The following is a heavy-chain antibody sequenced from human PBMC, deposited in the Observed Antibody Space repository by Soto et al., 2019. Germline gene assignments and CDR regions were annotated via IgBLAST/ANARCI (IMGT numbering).Heavy chain of an antibody. CDR1: GGTFSSYA. J-gene: IGHJ6*02. Sequence: QVQLVQSGAEVKKPGSSVKVSCKASGGTFSSYAISWVRQAPGQGLEWMGGIIPIFGTANYAQKFQGRVTITADESTSKAYMELSSLRSEDTAVYYCARTEDIVVVPAGHYYYGMDVWGQGTTVTVSS. CDR2: IIPIFGTA. D-gene: IGHD2-2*01. CDR3: ARTEDIVVVPAGHYYYGMDV. V-gene: IGHV1-69*01.